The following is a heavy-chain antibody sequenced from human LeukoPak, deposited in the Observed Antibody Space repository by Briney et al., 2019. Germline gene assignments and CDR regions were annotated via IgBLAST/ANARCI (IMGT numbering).Heavy chain of an antibody. D-gene: IGHD3-16*01. CDR2: INHSGST. Sequence: PSETLSLTCAVYGGSFSGYYWSWIRQPPGKGLEWIGEINHSGSTNYNPSLKSRVTISVDTSKNQFSLKLSSVTAADTAVYYRARVGGLDAFDIWGQGTMVTVSS. J-gene: IGHJ3*02. CDR3: ARVGGLDAFDI. V-gene: IGHV4-34*01. CDR1: GGSFSGYY.